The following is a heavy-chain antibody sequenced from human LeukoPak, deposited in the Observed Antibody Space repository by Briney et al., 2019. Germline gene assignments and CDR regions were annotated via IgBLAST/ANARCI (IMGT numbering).Heavy chain of an antibody. CDR1: GGTFSSYA. CDR2: IIPIFGTA. Sequence: SVKVSCKASGGTFSSYAISWVRQAPGQGLEWMGGIIPIFGTANYAQKFQGRVTITADESTSTAYMELSSLRSEDTAVYYCARVGGYCSSTSCRNRFDPWGQGTLVTVSS. J-gene: IGHJ5*02. D-gene: IGHD2-2*01. CDR3: ARVGGYCSSTSCRNRFDP. V-gene: IGHV1-69*13.